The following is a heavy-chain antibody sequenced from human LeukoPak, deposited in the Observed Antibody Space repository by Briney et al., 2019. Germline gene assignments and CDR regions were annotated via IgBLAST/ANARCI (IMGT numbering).Heavy chain of an antibody. D-gene: IGHD1-7*01. Sequence: GGSLRLSCAASGFISSDYYMSWIRQAPGKGLEWVSYISSSGDTISYADSVKGRFTISSDNAKNSLYLQMSSLRAEDAAIYYCARVMGNYASDYWGQGALVTVSS. CDR2: ISSSGDTI. CDR1: GFISSDYY. CDR3: ARVMGNYASDY. V-gene: IGHV3-11*04. J-gene: IGHJ4*02.